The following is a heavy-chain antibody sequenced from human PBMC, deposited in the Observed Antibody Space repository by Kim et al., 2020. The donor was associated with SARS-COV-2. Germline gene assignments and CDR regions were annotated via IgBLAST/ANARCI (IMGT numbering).Heavy chain of an antibody. CDR1: GGSISSGGYY. D-gene: IGHD2-21*01. V-gene: IGHV4-31*03. J-gene: IGHJ4*02. CDR2: IYYSGST. CDR3: ARDSRIVVVPI. Sequence: SETLSLTCTVSGGSISSGGYYWSWIRQHPGKGLEWIGYIYYSGSTYYNPSLKGRVTISVDTSKNQFSLKLSSVTAADTAVYYCARDSRIVVVPIWGQGTLVTVSS.